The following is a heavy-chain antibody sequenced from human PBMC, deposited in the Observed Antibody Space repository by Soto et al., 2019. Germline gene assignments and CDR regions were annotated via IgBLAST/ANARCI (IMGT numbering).Heavy chain of an antibody. V-gene: IGHV1-2*02. CDR3: ARQIRTGITGTKSGAFDI. J-gene: IGHJ3*02. D-gene: IGHD1-7*01. CDR2: INPNSGGT. CDR1: GYTFTGYY. Sequence: ASVKVSCKASGYTFTGYYMHWVRQAPGQGLEWMGWINPNSGGTNYAQKFQGRVTMTRDTSISTAYMELSRLRSDDTAVYYCARQIRTGITGTKSGAFDIWGQGTMVTVSS.